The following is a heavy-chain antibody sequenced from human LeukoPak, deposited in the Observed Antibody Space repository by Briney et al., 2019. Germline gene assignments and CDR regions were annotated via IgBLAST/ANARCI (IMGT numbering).Heavy chain of an antibody. Sequence: ASVKVSCKVSGYTLTELSMHWVRQAPGKGLEWMGGFDPEDGETIYAQKFQGRVTMTRNTSISTAYMELSSLRSEDTAVYYCARAGGYCGRISCPYYFDYWGQGSLVAVSS. V-gene: IGHV1-24*01. D-gene: IGHD2-15*01. CDR2: FDPEDGET. CDR1: GYTLTELS. CDR3: ARAGGYCGRISCPYYFDY. J-gene: IGHJ4*02.